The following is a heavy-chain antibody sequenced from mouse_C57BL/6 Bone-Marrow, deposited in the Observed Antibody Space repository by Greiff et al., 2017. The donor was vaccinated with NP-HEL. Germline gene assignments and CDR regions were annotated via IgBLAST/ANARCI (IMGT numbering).Heavy chain of an antibody. CDR1: GFTFSDYG. CDR2: ISSGSSTI. Sequence: EVMLVESGGGLVKPGGSLKLSCAASGFTFSDYGMHWVRQAPEKGLEWVAYISSGSSTIYYADTVKGRFTISRDNAKNTLFLQMTSLRSEDTAMYYCARSLLRYPWFAYWGQGTLVTVSA. CDR3: ARSLLRYPWFAY. D-gene: IGHD1-1*01. V-gene: IGHV5-17*01. J-gene: IGHJ3*01.